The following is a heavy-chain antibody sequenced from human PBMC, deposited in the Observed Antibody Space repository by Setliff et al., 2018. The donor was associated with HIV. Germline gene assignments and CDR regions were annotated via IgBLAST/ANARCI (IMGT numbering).Heavy chain of an antibody. CDR2: VYYRGRT. V-gene: IGHV4-39*01. CDR1: GGSMSSSGPGYY. J-gene: IGHJ4*02. CDR3: ARSQPDTIFGVVTFDC. D-gene: IGHD3-3*01. Sequence: SETLLTCTVSGGSMSSSGPGYYWGWVRQTPGGGLEWIGSVYYRGRTYYNPSLKSRVTISVDTSKNQLSLRLTSMAAADTAMYYCARSQPDTIFGVVTFDCWGQGKMVTVSS.